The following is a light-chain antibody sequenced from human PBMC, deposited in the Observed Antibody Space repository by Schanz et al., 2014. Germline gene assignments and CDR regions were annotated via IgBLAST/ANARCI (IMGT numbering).Light chain of an antibody. V-gene: IGLV1-40*01. CDR3: SSYAGSDNVV. J-gene: IGLJ2*01. Sequence: QSVLTQPPSASGTPGQRVTISCTGSSSNIGAGYDVHWYQQLPGTAPKLLIYRNNQRPSGVPDRFSGSKSGNSASLTVSGLQAEDEADYYCSSYAGSDNVVFGGGTKVTVL. CDR1: SSNIGAGYD. CDR2: RNN.